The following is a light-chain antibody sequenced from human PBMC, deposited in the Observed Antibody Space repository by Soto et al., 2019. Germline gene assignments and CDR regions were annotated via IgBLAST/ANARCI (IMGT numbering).Light chain of an antibody. J-gene: IGKJ5*01. CDR1: QTVSSY. CDR3: QQYGTSPIT. CDR2: GAS. Sequence: ENVLTQSPGTLSLSPGERDTLSCRASQTVSSYLTWYQQRPGQAPRLLIYGASKRATGIPDRFSGSGSGTDFTLTISRLEPEDFALYYWQQYGTSPITFGQGTRLEIK. V-gene: IGKV3-20*01.